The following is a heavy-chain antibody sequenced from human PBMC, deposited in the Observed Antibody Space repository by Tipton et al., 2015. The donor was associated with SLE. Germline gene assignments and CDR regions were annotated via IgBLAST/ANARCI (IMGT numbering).Heavy chain of an antibody. D-gene: IGHD2-2*01. CDR1: GGSLSSYY. CDR2: IFFTGST. CDR3: ARVRWGYQEPNWFDP. Sequence: TLSLTCTVSGGSLSSYYWSWIRQPPGKGLEWIGFIFFTGSTDYNPSLQSRVTISVDTSENQFSLRLTSVTAADTAVYYCARVRWGYQEPNWFDPWGQGVLVTVSS. V-gene: IGHV4-59*01. J-gene: IGHJ5*02.